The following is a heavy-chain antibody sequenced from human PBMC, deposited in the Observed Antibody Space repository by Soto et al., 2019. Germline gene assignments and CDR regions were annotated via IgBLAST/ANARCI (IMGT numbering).Heavy chain of an antibody. V-gene: IGHV2-5*02. D-gene: IGHD5-18*01. J-gene: IGHJ4*02. CDR3: AREDTAMALDY. CDR2: IYWDDDK. Sequence: QITLKESGPTLVKPTQTLTLTCTFSGFSLSTSGVGVGWIRQPPGKALEWLALIYWDDDKRYSPSLKSRLTITKDTSKNQVVLTMTNMDPVDTVTYYCAREDTAMALDYWGQGTLVTVSS. CDR1: GFSLSTSGVG.